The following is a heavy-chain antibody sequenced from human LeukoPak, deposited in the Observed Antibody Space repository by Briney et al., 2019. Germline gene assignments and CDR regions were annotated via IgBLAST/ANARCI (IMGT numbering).Heavy chain of an antibody. CDR1: GGSISSYY. D-gene: IGHD3-10*01. V-gene: IGHV4-4*07. Sequence: SETLSLTCTVPGGSISSYYWSWIRQPAGKGLEWIGRIYTSGSTNYNPSLKSRVTMSVDTSKNQFSLKLSSVTAADTAVYYCAREDVYYYGSGSYSTFDYWGQGTLVTVSS. CDR2: IYTSGST. CDR3: AREDVYYYGSGSYSTFDY. J-gene: IGHJ4*02.